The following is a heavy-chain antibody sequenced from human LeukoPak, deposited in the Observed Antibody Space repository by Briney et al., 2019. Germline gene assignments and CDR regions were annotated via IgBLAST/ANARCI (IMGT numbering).Heavy chain of an antibody. CDR1: GGSISSYY. J-gene: IGHJ6*03. V-gene: IGHV4-4*07. CDR2: IYTSGST. Sequence: SETLSLTCTVSGGSISSYYWSWIRQPAGKGLEWIGRIYTSGSTNYNPSLKSRVTMSVDTSKNQFSLKLSSVTAADTAVYYCARGTANWNYHYYYYMDVWGKGTTVTVSS. D-gene: IGHD1-1*01. CDR3: ARGTANWNYHYYYYMDV.